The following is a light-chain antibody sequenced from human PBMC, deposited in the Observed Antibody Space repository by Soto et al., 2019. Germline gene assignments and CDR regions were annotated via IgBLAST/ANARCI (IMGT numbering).Light chain of an antibody. Sequence: QLVLTQSPSASASLGASVKLTCTLSSGHSSYAIAWHQQQPEKGPRSLMNLNSDGSHSKGDGIPDRFSGSSSGAERYFTIARLQSEDENDYYCQTWGTGIQVFGGGTQLTVL. CDR3: QTWGTGIQV. CDR1: SGHSSYA. J-gene: IGLJ3*02. V-gene: IGLV4-69*01. CDR2: LNSDGSH.